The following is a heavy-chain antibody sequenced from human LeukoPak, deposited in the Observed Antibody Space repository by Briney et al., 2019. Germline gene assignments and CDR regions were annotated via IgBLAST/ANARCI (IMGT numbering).Heavy chain of an antibody. Sequence: PSETLSLTCTVSGGSISSYYWSWIRQPAGKGLEWIGRIYTSGSTNYNPSLKSRVTMSVDTSKNQFSLKLSSVTAADTAVYYCARSDYYDSSGYYLLPDYWGQGTLVTVSS. CDR2: IYTSGST. V-gene: IGHV4-4*07. CDR1: GGSISSYY. D-gene: IGHD3-22*01. J-gene: IGHJ4*02. CDR3: ARSDYYDSSGYYLLPDY.